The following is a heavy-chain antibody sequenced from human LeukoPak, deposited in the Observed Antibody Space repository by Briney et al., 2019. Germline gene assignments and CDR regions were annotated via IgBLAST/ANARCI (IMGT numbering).Heavy chain of an antibody. D-gene: IGHD2-2*01. CDR2: IYYSGST. J-gene: IGHJ3*02. CDR1: GGSISSYY. CDR3: ATELGSNALDI. V-gene: IGHV4-59*01. Sequence: SETLSLTCTVSGGSISSYYWSWIRQPPGKGLEWIGYIYYSGSTNYNPSLKSRVTISVDTSKNQFSLKLSSVTAADTAVYYCATELGSNALDIWGQGTMVTVSS.